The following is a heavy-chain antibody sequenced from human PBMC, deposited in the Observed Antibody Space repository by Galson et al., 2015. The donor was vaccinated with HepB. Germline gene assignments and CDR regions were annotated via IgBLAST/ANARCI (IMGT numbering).Heavy chain of an antibody. CDR1: GGSFSGYY. CDR2: INHSGST. D-gene: IGHD6-13*01. J-gene: IGHJ3*02. CDR3: ARGRSGLAAAGSAFDI. Sequence: ETLSLTCAVYGGSFSGYYWSWIRQPPGKGLEWIGEINHSGSTNYNPSLKSRVTISVDTSKNQFSLKLSSVTAADTAVYYCARGRSGLAAAGSAFDIWGQGTMVTVSS. V-gene: IGHV4-34*01.